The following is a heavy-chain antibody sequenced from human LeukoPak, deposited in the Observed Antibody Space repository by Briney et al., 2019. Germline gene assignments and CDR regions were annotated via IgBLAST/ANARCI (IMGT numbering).Heavy chain of an antibody. CDR2: INPSGGST. CDR3: AYSSSWLWFDP. J-gene: IGHJ5*02. V-gene: IGHV1-46*01. D-gene: IGHD6-13*01. CDR1: GYTFTSYY. Sequence: GASVKVSCKASGYTFTSYYVHWVRQAPGQGLEWMGIINPSGGSTHYAQNFQGRVTMTRDMSTSTVYMELSSLRSEDTAVYYCAYSSSWLWFDPWGQGTLVTVSS.